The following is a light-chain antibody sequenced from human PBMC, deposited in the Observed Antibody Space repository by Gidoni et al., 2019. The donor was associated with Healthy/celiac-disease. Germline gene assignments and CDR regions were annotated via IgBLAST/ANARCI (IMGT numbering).Light chain of an antibody. V-gene: IGLV3-19*01. CDR2: GKN. J-gene: IGLJ2*01. CDR1: SLRSYY. CDR3: NSRDSSGNHVV. Sequence: SSELTQDPAVSVASGQTVRITCQGDSLRSYYASWYQQKPGQAPVLVIYGKNNRPSGIPDRFSGSSSGNTASLTITGAQAEDEADYYCNSRDSSGNHVVFGGGTKLIVL.